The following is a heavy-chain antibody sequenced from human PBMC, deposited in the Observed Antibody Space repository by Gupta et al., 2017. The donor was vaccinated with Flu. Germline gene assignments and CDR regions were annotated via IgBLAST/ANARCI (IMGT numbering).Heavy chain of an antibody. Sequence: QVQLVESGGGVVQPGGSLRLSCAASGFIFSNFGMHWVRQAPGKGLEWVAVVWYDGNDKYYADSVKGRFTISRDNSKNTLYLDMRSLGADDTAVYYCGRDWGRDGSIYLFDYWGQGTLVTVSS. CDR3: GRDWGRDGSIYLFDY. CDR1: GFIFSNFG. CDR2: VWYDGNDK. J-gene: IGHJ4*02. V-gene: IGHV3-33*01. D-gene: IGHD5-24*01.